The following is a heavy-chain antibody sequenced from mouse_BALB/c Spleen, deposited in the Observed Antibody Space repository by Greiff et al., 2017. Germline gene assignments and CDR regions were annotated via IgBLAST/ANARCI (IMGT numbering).Heavy chain of an antibody. CDR1: GYSITSDYA. D-gene: IGHD2-14*01. CDR2: ISYSGST. Sequence: VQLKQSGPGLVKPSQSLSLTCTVTGYSITSDYAWNWIRQFPGNKLEWMGYISYSGSTSYNPSLKSRISITRDTSKNQFFLQLNSVTTEDTATYYCATYYRYLYYCDYWGQGTTLTVSS. V-gene: IGHV3-2*02. CDR3: ATYYRYLYYCDY. J-gene: IGHJ2*01.